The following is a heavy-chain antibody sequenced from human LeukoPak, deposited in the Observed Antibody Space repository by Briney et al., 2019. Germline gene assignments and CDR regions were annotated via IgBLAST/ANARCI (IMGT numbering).Heavy chain of an antibody. V-gene: IGHV1-69*04. CDR1: GGTFSSYA. CDR2: IIPILGIA. J-gene: IGHJ4*02. D-gene: IGHD6-19*01. Sequence: SVKVSCKASGGTFSSYAISWVRQAPGQGLEWMGRIIPILGIANYAQKFQGRVTITADKSTSTAYMELSSLRSEDTAVYYCARGGIAVAGKSGYYFGYWGQGTLVTVSS. CDR3: ARGGIAVAGKSGYYFGY.